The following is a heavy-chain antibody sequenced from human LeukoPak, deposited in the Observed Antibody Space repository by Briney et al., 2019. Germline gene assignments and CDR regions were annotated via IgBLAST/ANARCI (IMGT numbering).Heavy chain of an antibody. D-gene: IGHD6-6*01. CDR1: GGSISSSSYY. CDR3: ARLSDLAARQY. V-gene: IGHV4-39*07. J-gene: IGHJ4*02. Sequence: SETLSLTFTVSGGSISSSSYYWGWIHQPPGKGLEWIGSIYYSGSAYYNPSLKSRVTISVDTSKNQFSLRLSSVTAADTAVYYCARLSDLAARQYWGQGTLVTVSS. CDR2: IYYSGSA.